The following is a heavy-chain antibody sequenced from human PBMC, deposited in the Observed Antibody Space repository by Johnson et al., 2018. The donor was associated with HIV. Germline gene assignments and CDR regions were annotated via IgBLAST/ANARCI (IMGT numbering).Heavy chain of an antibody. V-gene: IGHV3-23*04. J-gene: IGHJ3*02. CDR3: TTDLGLDWSEGNDAFDI. Sequence: VQLVESGGGLAQPGGALRLSCAASGFTFSSYAMSWVRQAPGKGLEWVSGISGSGGSTYYADSVRGRVTISRDNSKNTLYRQMNSLKSEDTAVYYCTTDLGLDWSEGNDAFDIWGQGTMVTVSS. D-gene: IGHD3-3*01. CDR2: ISGSGGST. CDR1: GFTFSSYA.